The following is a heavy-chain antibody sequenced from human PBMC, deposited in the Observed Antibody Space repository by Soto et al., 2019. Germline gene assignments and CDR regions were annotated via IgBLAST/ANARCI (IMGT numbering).Heavy chain of an antibody. V-gene: IGHV3-53*02. CDR3: AGVISRTGDRANAFDI. CDR2: IYSGGST. J-gene: IGHJ3*02. Sequence: EVQLVETGGGLIQPGGSLRLSCAASGFTVSSNYMSWVRQAPGKGLEWVSVIYSGGSTYYADSVKGRFTISRDNSKNTLYLQMNSLRAEDTAVYYCAGVISRTGDRANAFDIWGQGTMVTVSS. CDR1: GFTVSSNY. D-gene: IGHD7-27*01.